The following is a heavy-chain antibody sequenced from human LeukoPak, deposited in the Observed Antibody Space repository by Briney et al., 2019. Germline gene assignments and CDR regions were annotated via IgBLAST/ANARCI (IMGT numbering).Heavy chain of an antibody. D-gene: IGHD1-26*01. CDR2: IGGRGTSI. J-gene: IGHJ4*02. Sequence: PGGSLRLSCAASGFTFSTYSMNWVRQAPGKGLEWVSSIGGRGTSIFYADSVNGRFTISRDNAENSLYLQMNSLRVEDTAVYYCATETVGATALVWGQGTLVTVSS. V-gene: IGHV3-21*01. CDR3: ATETVGATALV. CDR1: GFTFSTYS.